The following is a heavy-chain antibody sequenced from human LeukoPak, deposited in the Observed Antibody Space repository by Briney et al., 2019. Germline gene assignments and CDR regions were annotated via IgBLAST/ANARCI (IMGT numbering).Heavy chain of an antibody. J-gene: IGHJ4*02. V-gene: IGHV4-39*01. CDR2: IYYSGSP. CDR3: ARHVMMGGSYEIDY. Sequence: SETLSLTCTVSGGSISSSSYYWGWIRQPPGKGLEWIGSIYYSGSPYYNPSLKSRVTISVDTSKNQFSLKLSSVTAADTAVYYCARHVMMGGSYEIDYWGQGTLVTVSS. D-gene: IGHD1-26*01. CDR1: GGSISSSSYY.